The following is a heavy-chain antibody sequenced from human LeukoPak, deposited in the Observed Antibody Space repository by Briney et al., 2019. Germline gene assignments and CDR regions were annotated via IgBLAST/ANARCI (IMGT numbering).Heavy chain of an antibody. CDR2: IIVSGNT. D-gene: IGHD3-10*01. CDR1: GFTLSSYA. V-gene: IGHV3-23*01. Sequence: GGSLRLSCAASGFTLSSYAMSWGRQGPGKGLEWVSAIIVSGNTYHADSVKGRFTISRDNSNNTPYMKLNSLRAEDTDVYYCARVTYGSGTYGAFDYWGQGTLVTVSS. J-gene: IGHJ4*02. CDR3: ARVTYGSGTYGAFDY.